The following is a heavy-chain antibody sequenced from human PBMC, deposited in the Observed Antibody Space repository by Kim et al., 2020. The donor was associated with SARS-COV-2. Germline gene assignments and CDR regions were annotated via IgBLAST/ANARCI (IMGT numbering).Heavy chain of an antibody. Sequence: THYTPSLKSRVTISVDTSKNQFSLKLSSVTAADTAVYYCARGSGGSLNDYWGQGTLVTVSS. CDR3: ARGSGGSLNDY. V-gene: IGHV4-59*09. J-gene: IGHJ4*02. D-gene: IGHD1-26*01. CDR2: T.